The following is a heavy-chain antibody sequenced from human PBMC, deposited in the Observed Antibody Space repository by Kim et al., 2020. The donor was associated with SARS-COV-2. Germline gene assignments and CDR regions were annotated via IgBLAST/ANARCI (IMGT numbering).Heavy chain of an antibody. CDR1: GFTFDDYV. V-gene: IGHV3-43*02. J-gene: IGHJ6*02. CDR2: ISGDGTST. CDR3: AKDRKGRYYYYGMDV. Sequence: GGSLRLSCAASGFTFDDYVMHWVRQAPGKGLEWVSLISGDGTSTYYADSLKGRFTISRDNSKNSLYLQMNSLTTEDTALYYCAKDRKGRYYYYGMDVWGLGTTVTVSS.